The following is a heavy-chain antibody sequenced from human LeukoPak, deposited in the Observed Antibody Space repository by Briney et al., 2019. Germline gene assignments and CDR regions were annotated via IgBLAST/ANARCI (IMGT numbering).Heavy chain of an antibody. CDR1: GDPISSYY. CDR3: ATEGGNYCTSTSCLDAFDI. D-gene: IGHD2-2*01. V-gene: IGHV4-4*07. Sequence: SETLSLTCTVSGDPISSYYWSWIRQPAGKGLEWIGRIYPSGSTNYNPSLKSRVTMSVDTSKNQFSLKLTSVTAADTAVYYCATEGGNYCTSTSCLDAFDIWGQGTMVTVSS. J-gene: IGHJ3*02. CDR2: IYPSGST.